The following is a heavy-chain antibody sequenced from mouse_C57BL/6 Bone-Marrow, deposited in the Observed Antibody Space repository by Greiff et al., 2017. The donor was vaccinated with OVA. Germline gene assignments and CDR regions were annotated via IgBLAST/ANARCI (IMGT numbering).Heavy chain of an antibody. CDR1: GFTFSDYG. V-gene: IGHV5-15*04. Sequence: GQVVESGGGLVQPGGSLKLSCAASGFTFSDYGMAWVRQAPRKGPEWVAFISNLAYSIYYADTVTGRFTISRENAKNTLYLEMSSLRSEDTAMYYCARHYSNYVDWYFDVWGTGTTVTVSS. CDR2: ISNLAYSI. J-gene: IGHJ1*03. D-gene: IGHD2-5*01. CDR3: ARHYSNYVDWYFDV.